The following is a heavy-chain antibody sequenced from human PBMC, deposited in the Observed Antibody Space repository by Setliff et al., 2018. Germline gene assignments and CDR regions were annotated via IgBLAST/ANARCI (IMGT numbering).Heavy chain of an antibody. V-gene: IGHV1-3*01. CDR1: GYTFTSYA. D-gene: IGHD5-12*01. J-gene: IGHJ6*02. CDR2: INAGNGNT. Sequence: ASVKVSCKASGYTFTSYAMHWVRQAPGQRLEWMGWINAGNGNTKYSQKFQGRVTITRDTSASTAYMELSSLRSEDTAVYYCARDPASSGYDTYYYYYYGMDVWGQGTTGTV. CDR3: ARDPASSGYDTYYYYYYGMDV.